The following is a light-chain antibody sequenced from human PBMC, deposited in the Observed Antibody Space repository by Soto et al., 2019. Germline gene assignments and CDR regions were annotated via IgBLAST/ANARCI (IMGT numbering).Light chain of an antibody. CDR2: DVS. Sequence: QSVLTEPASVSGSPGQSITISCTGTSSEVGGYNYVSWYQQHPGKAPKLMIYDVSNRPSGVSNRFSGSKSGNTASLTISGLQAEDEADYYCSSYTSNSPYVFGTGTKVTVL. V-gene: IGLV2-14*01. CDR1: SSEVGGYNY. CDR3: SSYTSNSPYV. J-gene: IGLJ1*01.